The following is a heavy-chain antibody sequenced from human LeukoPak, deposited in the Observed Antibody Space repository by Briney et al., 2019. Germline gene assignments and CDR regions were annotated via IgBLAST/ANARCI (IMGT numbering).Heavy chain of an antibody. CDR1: GFTFSSYA. J-gene: IGHJ4*02. D-gene: IGHD2-2*01. CDR3: AKDAPRFCTSTSCYQFDC. V-gene: IGHV3-23*01. CDR2: ISGDSYST. Sequence: SGGSLRLSCAASGFTFSSYAMSWVRQAPGKGREWVSTISGDSYSTYYADSVKGRFTISRDNPKNTLYLQMNSLRPEDTAVYYCAKDAPRFCTSTSCYQFDCWGQGSLVTVSS.